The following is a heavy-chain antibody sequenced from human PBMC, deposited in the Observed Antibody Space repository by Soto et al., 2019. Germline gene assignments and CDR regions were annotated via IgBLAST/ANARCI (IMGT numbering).Heavy chain of an antibody. Sequence: LRLSCSTSGFTFTKSAMHWVRQAPGKGLEYVSGSSVNGQKTYYADSVKGRLIISRDSSKNTLYLQMSSLRVDDTAVYYCVKDRGVNCGFYGMDGWGQGTTVTVSS. J-gene: IGHJ6*02. CDR2: SSVNGQKT. CDR1: GFTFTKSA. V-gene: IGHV3-64D*06. CDR3: VKDRGVNCGFYGMDG. D-gene: IGHD6-25*01.